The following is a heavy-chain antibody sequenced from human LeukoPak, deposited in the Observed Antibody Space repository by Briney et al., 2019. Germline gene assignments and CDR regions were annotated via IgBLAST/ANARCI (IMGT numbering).Heavy chain of an antibody. J-gene: IGHJ4*02. CDR3: AKDRIYYDSSGYPH. Sequence: GGSLRLSCAASGFTVSSSYMNWVRQAPGKGLEWVSVIYSGGSTYYADSVKGRFTISRDNSKNTLFLQMNSLRAEDTAVYYCAKDRIYYDSSGYPHWGQGTLVTVSS. V-gene: IGHV3-53*01. D-gene: IGHD3-22*01. CDR1: GFTVSSSY. CDR2: IYSGGST.